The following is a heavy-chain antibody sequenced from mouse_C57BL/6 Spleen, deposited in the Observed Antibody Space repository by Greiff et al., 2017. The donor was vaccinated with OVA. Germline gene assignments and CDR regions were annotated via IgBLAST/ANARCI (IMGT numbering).Heavy chain of an antibody. Sequence: EVQLQESGPGMVKPSQSLSLTCTVTGYSITSGYDWHWIRHFPGNKLEWMGYISYSGSTNYNPSLKSRISITHDTSKNHFFLKLNSVTTEDTATYYCARESSEMDYFDYWGQGTTLTVSS. CDR3: ARESSEMDYFDY. D-gene: IGHD3-2*02. CDR2: ISYSGST. CDR1: GYSITSGYD. V-gene: IGHV3-1*01. J-gene: IGHJ2*01.